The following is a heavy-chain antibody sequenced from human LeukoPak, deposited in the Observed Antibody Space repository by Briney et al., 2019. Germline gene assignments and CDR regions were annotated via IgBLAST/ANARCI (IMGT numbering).Heavy chain of an antibody. D-gene: IGHD5-24*01. Sequence: PGGSLRLSCAASGFPFSSYIMNWFRQAPGKGLEWVSSISSSSGFIYYADSVKGRFTISRDNAKNSLYLQMNSLRAEDTAVYFCAKIWRDGYNEADDWGQGTLVTVSS. CDR2: ISSSSGFI. CDR1: GFPFSSYI. V-gene: IGHV3-21*01. J-gene: IGHJ4*02. CDR3: AKIWRDGYNEADD.